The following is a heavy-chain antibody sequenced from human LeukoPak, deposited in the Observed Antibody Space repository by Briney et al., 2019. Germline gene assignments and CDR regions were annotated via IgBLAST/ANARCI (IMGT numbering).Heavy chain of an antibody. Sequence: ASVKVSCKASGYTFTGYYMHWVRQAPGQGLEWMGWINPNSGGTNYAQKFQGRVTMTRDTSISTAYMELSRLRSDDTAVYYCARVLYSIFYYHRSGSYDNWGQGTLVTVSS. J-gene: IGHJ4*02. CDR3: ARVLYSIFYYHRSGSYDN. CDR2: INPNSGGT. V-gene: IGHV1-2*02. CDR1: GYTFTGYY. D-gene: IGHD3-10*01.